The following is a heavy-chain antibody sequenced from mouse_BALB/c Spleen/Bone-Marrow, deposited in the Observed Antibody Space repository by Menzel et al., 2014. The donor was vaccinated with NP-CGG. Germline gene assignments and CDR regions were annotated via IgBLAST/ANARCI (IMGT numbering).Heavy chain of an antibody. CDR2: IDPANGNT. CDR3: ATMITDWYFDV. D-gene: IGHD2-4*01. Sequence: EVQLVESGAELVKPGASVKLSCTASGFNIKDTYMHWVEQRPEQGLEWIGRIDPANGNTKYDPKFQGKATITADTSSNTAYLQLSSLTSEDTAVYYCATMITDWYFDVWGAGTTVTVSS. CDR1: GFNIKDTY. J-gene: IGHJ1*01. V-gene: IGHV14-3*02.